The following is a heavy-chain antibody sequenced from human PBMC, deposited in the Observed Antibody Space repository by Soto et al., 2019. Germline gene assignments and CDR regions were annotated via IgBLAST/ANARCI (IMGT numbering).Heavy chain of an antibody. J-gene: IGHJ4*02. CDR3: AKEGCIYCPYFDY. D-gene: IGHD2-15*01. CDR2: VSRDGVTT. CDR1: GFTFDDYS. Sequence: EVQLVESGGVVVQPGGSLRLSCVASGFTFDDYSMHWVRQAPGKGLEWVSLVSRDGVTTYYTDSVKGRFTISRDNRMHSLYLQMNSLTTEDTALYYCAKEGCIYCPYFDYWGQGTLVTVSS. V-gene: IGHV3-43*01.